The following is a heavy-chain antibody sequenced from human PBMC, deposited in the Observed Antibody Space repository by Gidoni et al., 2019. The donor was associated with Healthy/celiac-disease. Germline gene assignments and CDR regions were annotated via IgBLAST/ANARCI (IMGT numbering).Heavy chain of an antibody. V-gene: IGHV4-39*01. CDR3: ASLSMVGEHYYYYYGMDV. CDR1: GGSISSSSYY. D-gene: IGHD3-10*01. J-gene: IGHJ6*02. Sequence: QLQLQESGPGLVKPSETLSLTCPVSGGSISSSSYYWGWIRQPPGKGLEWIGSIYYSGSTYYNPSLKSRVTISVDTSKNQFSLKLSSVTAADTAVYYCASLSMVGEHYYYYYGMDVWGQGTTVTVSS. CDR2: IYYSGST.